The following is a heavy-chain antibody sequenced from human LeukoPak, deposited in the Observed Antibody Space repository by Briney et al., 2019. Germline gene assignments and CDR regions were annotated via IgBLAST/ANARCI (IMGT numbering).Heavy chain of an antibody. V-gene: IGHV4-34*01. Sequence: SETLSLTCAVYGGSFSGYYWSWIRQPPGKGLEWIGEINHSGSTNYNPSLKSRVTISVDTSKNQFSPKLSSVTAADTAVYYCAIPSGSWDYYYYMDVWGKGTTVTVSS. J-gene: IGHJ6*03. CDR3: AIPSGSWDYYYYMDV. CDR2: INHSGST. D-gene: IGHD1-26*01. CDR1: GGSFSGYY.